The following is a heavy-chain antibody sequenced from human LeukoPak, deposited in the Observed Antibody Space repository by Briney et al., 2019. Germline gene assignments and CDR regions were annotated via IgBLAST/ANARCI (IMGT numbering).Heavy chain of an antibody. V-gene: IGHV4-31*03. CDR3: ARVRAATASYFDY. D-gene: IGHD6-25*01. J-gene: IGHJ4*02. CDR2: IYYSGST. Sequence: SQTLSLTCTVSGGSISSGGYYWSWIRQHPGKGLEWIGYIYYSGSTYYNPSLKSRVTISVDTSKNQFSLKLCSVTAADTAVYYCARVRAATASYFDYWGQGTLVTVSS. CDR1: GGSISSGGYY.